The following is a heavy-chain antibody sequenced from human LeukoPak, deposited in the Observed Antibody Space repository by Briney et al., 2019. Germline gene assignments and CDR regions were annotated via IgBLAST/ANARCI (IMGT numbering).Heavy chain of an antibody. V-gene: IGHV4-59*01. CDR1: GVSISSDY. J-gene: IGHJ6*02. D-gene: IGHD5/OR15-5a*01. Sequence: PSETLSLTCNVSGVSISSDYWSWIRQPPGRGLEWIGYMYYTGITKYNPSLKSRVTISVATSTNQFSLKLSSVTAADTAVYYCARVSVVYGMDVWGQGATVT. CDR3: ARVSVVYGMDV. CDR2: MYYTGIT.